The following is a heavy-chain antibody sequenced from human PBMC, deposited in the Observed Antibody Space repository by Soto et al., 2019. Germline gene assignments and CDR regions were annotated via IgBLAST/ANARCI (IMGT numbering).Heavy chain of an antibody. CDR1: GGSISSFAYY. D-gene: IGHD3-10*01. Sequence: QLQLQESGPGLVRPSEALSLTCTVSGGSISSFAYYWGWIRQPPGKGLDWIGTVYYNENTYYNPSLKSRVTISVDTAKNQFSLNLRSVTAADTAIYFCARRERYYGSPGWFDPWGQGTLVTVSS. CDR3: ARRERYYGSPGWFDP. J-gene: IGHJ5*02. V-gene: IGHV4-39*01. CDR2: VYYNENT.